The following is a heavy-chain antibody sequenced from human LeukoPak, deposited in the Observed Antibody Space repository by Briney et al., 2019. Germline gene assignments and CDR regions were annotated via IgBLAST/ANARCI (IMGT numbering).Heavy chain of an antibody. D-gene: IGHD3-16*01. V-gene: IGHV4-59*01. CDR3: ARVPDGGPRGFYFDY. J-gene: IGHJ4*02. CDR1: GGSISSDY. Sequence: SETLSLTCTVSGGSISSDYWSWIRQSPGKGLEWIGYIYYSGSTNYNPSLKSQVTISVDTSKNQFSLKLSSVTAADTAVYYCARVPDGGPRGFYFDYWGQGTLVTVSS. CDR2: IYYSGST.